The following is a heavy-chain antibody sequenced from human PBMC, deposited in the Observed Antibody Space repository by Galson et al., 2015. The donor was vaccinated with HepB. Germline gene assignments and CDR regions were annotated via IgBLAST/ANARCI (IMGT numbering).Heavy chain of an antibody. J-gene: IGHJ4*02. D-gene: IGHD2-2*01. V-gene: IGHV3-21*01. CDR2: ISNSGYI. Sequence: SLRLSCAASGFTFSSYSVNWVRQAPGKGLEWISCISNSGYIYYADSMEGRLIISRDNAKNSVFLQMNSLRVEDTAMYYCAREGPGAMDWGQGTLVTVSS. CDR1: GFTFSSYS. CDR3: AREGPGAMD.